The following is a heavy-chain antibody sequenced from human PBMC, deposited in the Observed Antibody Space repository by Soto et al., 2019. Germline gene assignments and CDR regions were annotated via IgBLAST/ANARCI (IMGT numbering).Heavy chain of an antibody. J-gene: IGHJ6*03. V-gene: IGHV4-34*01. CDR3: ARVLFRGSGSYSYYYMDV. CDR2: INHSGST. Sequence: SETLSLTCAVYGGSFSGYYWSWIRQPPGKGLEWIGEINHSGSTNYNPSLKSRVTISVDTSKNQFSLKLSSVTAADTAVYYCARVLFRGSGSYSYYYMDVWGKGTTVTVSS. D-gene: IGHD3-10*01. CDR1: GGSFSGYY.